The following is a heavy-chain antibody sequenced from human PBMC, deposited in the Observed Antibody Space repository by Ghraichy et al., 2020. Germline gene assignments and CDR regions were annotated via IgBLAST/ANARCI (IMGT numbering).Heavy chain of an antibody. Sequence: SETLSLICTVSGGSISSYYWSWIRQPPGKGLEWIGYIYYSGSTNYNPSLKSRVTISVDTSKNQFSLKLSSVTAADTAVYYCARLTYYYDSSGYSFDYWGQGTLVTVSS. CDR1: GGSISSYY. V-gene: IGHV4-59*01. CDR3: ARLTYYYDSSGYSFDY. D-gene: IGHD3-22*01. J-gene: IGHJ4*02. CDR2: IYYSGST.